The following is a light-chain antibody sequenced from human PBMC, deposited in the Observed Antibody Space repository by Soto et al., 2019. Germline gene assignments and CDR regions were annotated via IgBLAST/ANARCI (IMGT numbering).Light chain of an antibody. V-gene: IGLV3-1*01. J-gene: IGLJ2*01. CDR2: QDS. Sequence: SYELTQPTSVSVSPGQTASITCSGDKLGDKYACWYQQKPGQSPVLVIYQDSKRPSGIPERFSGSNSGNTATLTISGTQAMDEADYYCQAWDRSTVVFGGGTKLTVL. CDR3: QAWDRSTVV. CDR1: KLGDKY.